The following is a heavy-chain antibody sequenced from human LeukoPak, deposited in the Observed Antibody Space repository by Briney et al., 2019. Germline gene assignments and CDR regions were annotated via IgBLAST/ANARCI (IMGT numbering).Heavy chain of an antibody. Sequence: SVKVSCKASGGTFSSDAISWVRQAPGQGLEWMGGIIPIFGTANYAQKFQGRVTITTDESTSTAYMELSSLRSEDTAVYYCARDLYSSSHDAFDIWGQGTMVTVSS. J-gene: IGHJ3*02. D-gene: IGHD6-13*01. CDR1: GGTFSSDA. CDR2: IIPIFGTA. V-gene: IGHV1-69*05. CDR3: ARDLYSSSHDAFDI.